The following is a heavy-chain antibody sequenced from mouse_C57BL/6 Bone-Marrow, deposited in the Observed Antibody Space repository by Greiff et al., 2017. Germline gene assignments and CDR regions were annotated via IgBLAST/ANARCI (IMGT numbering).Heavy chain of an antibody. Sequence: VQLKQSGAELVRPGASVKLSCTASGFNIKDDYMHWVKQRPEQGLEWIGWIDPENGDTEYASKFKGKATITADTSSNTAYLQLSSLTSEDTAVYYCTTLNDYDWYFDVWGTGTTVTVSS. CDR3: TTLNDYDWYFDV. CDR1: GFNIKDDY. J-gene: IGHJ1*03. D-gene: IGHD2-4*01. V-gene: IGHV14-4*01. CDR2: IDPENGDT.